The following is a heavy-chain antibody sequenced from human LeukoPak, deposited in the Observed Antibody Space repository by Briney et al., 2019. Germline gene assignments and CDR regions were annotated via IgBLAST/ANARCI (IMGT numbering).Heavy chain of an antibody. CDR1: GFTFSSYA. J-gene: IGHJ4*02. V-gene: IGHV3-64*01. Sequence: GGSLRLSCAASGFTFSSYAMHWVRQAPGKGLEYVSAISSNGGSTYYANSVKGRFTISRDNSKNTLYLQMNSLRAEDTAVYYCARDGVYYDSSGYPPTYFDYWGQGTLVTVSS. CDR3: ARDGVYYDSSGYPPTYFDY. D-gene: IGHD3-22*01. CDR2: ISSNGGST.